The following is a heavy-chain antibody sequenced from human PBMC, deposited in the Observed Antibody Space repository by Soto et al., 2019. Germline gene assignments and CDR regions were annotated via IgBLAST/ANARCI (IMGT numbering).Heavy chain of an antibody. CDR2: ISSSGSTI. CDR1: GFTFSDYY. V-gene: IGHV3-11*01. CDR3: AREHRIVATIWGGSGAFDI. J-gene: IGHJ3*02. D-gene: IGHD5-12*01. Sequence: VQLLESGGGLVQPGGSLRLSCAASGFTFSDYYMSWIRQAPGKGLEWVSYISSSGSTIYYADSVKGRFTISRDNAKNSLYLQMNSLRAEDTAVYYCAREHRIVATIWGGSGAFDIWGQGTMVTVSS.